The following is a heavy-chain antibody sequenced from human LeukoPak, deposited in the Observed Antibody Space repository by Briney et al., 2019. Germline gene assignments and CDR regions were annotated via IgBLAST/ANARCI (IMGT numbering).Heavy chain of an antibody. V-gene: IGHV3-30*02. CDR2: IRYDGSNK. Sequence: GGSLRLSCAASGFTFSSYGMHWVRQAPGKGLEWVAFIRYDGSNKYYADSVKGRFTISRDNSKNTLYLQMNSLRAEDTAVYYCAKDGYSSSRGPFDYWGQGTLVTVSS. J-gene: IGHJ4*02. D-gene: IGHD6-13*01. CDR3: AKDGYSSSRGPFDY. CDR1: GFTFSSYG.